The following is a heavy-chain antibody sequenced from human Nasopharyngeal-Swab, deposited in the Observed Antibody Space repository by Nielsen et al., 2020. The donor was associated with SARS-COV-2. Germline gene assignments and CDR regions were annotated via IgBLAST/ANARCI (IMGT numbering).Heavy chain of an antibody. D-gene: IGHD1-14*01. CDR1: GGTFSSYA. J-gene: IGHJ4*02. Sequence: SVKVSCRASGGTFSSYAISWVRQAPGQGLEWMGGIIPILGIANYAQKFQGRVTITADKFTSTAYMELSSLRSEDTAVYYCARNKPDRHIDYWGQGTLVTVSS. CDR2: IIPILGIA. V-gene: IGHV1-69*10. CDR3: ARNKPDRHIDY.